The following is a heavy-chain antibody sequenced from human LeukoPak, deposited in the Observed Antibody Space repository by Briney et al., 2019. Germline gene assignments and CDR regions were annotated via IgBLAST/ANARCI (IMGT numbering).Heavy chain of an antibody. Sequence: PSQTLSLTCTVSGGSISSGSYYWSWIRQPAGKGLEWIGRIYTSGSTNYNPSLKSRVTISVDTSKNQFPLKLSSVTAADTAVYYCAREASGYDYGYYYYYGMDAWGQGTTVTVSS. J-gene: IGHJ6*02. CDR1: GGSISSGSYY. CDR3: AREASGYDYGYYYYYGMDA. V-gene: IGHV4-61*02. D-gene: IGHD5-12*01. CDR2: IYTSGST.